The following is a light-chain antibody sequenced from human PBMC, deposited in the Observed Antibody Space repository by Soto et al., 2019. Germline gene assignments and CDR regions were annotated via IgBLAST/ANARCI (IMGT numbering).Light chain of an antibody. J-gene: IGLJ1*01. Sequence: QSALTQPASVSGAPGQSITISCIGTSSDIGPYNYVSWYQQHPDKAPKLILYEVTNRPSGASDRFSGSRSGNAAFLTISGLQAEDEADYYCSSYSRSATPSVFGTGPKATVL. CDR1: SSDIGPYNY. CDR2: EVT. CDR3: SSYSRSATPSV. V-gene: IGLV2-14*01.